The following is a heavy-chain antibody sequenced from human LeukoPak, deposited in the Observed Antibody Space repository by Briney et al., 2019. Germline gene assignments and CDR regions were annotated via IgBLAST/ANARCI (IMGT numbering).Heavy chain of an antibody. CDR2: ISWNSGSI. Sequence: GGSLRLSRAASGFTFDDYAMHWVRQAPGKGLEWVSGISWNSGSIGYADSVKGRFTISRDNAKNSLYLQMNSLRAEDTALYYCAKGPGGSSGWFREFYFDYWGQGTLVTVSS. CDR3: AKGPGGSSGWFREFYFDY. D-gene: IGHD6-19*01. V-gene: IGHV3-9*01. J-gene: IGHJ4*02. CDR1: GFTFDDYA.